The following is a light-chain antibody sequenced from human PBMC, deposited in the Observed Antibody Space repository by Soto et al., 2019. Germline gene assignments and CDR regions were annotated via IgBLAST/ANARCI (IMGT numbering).Light chain of an antibody. V-gene: IGLV1-44*01. CDR2: NNN. J-gene: IGLJ2*01. CDR1: SSNIGSNT. Sequence: QSVLTQPPSASETPGQRVIISCSGGSSNIGSNTVNWYQQVPGTAPKLLISNNNQRPSGVPDRFSGSKSGTSASLAISGLQSEDEADYYCAAWDGDLSAVVFGGGTKLTVL. CDR3: AAWDGDLSAVV.